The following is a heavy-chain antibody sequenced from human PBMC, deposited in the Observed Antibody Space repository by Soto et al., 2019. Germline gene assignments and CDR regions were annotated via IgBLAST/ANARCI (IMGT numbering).Heavy chain of an antibody. CDR1: GFTFSSYD. V-gene: IGHV3-23*01. J-gene: IGHJ6*02. CDR2: ISGGGSA. D-gene: IGHD1-20*01. Sequence: GGSLRLSCAASGFTFSSYDLSWVRQAPGKGLEWVSTISGGGSAYDADSVKGRFTISRDNSKNTLYLQMNSLRAEDTAVYYCAKARITGITHDFYYGMDVWGQGTTVTVSS. CDR3: AKARITGITHDFYYGMDV.